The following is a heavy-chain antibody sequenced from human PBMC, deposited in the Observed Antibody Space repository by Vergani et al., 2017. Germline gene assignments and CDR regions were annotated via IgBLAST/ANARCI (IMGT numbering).Heavy chain of an antibody. CDR3: ARVADYYDSTDFDY. CDR1: GGSFSGYY. J-gene: IGHJ4*02. Sequence: QVQLQQWGAGLLKPSETLSLTCAVYGGSFSGYYWSWIRQPPGKGLEWIGSIYYSGSTYYNPSLKSRVTISVDTSKNQFSLKLSSVTAADTAVYYCARVADYYDSTDFDYWGQGTLVTVSS. CDR2: IYYSGST. V-gene: IGHV4-34*01. D-gene: IGHD3-22*01.